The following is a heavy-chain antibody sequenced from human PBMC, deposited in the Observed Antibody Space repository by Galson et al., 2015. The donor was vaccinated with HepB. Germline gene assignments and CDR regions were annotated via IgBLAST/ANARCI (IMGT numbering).Heavy chain of an antibody. V-gene: IGHV3-66*01. CDR1: GFTVSSNY. Sequence: SLRLSCAASGFTVSSNYMSWVRQAPGKGLEWASVIYSGGSTYYADSVKGRFTISRDNSKNRLYLQMNSLRAEDTAVYYYARSSSSWYWYFHYWGQGTLVTVSS. D-gene: IGHD6-13*01. CDR3: ARSSSSWYWYFHY. J-gene: IGHJ4*02. CDR2: IYSGGST.